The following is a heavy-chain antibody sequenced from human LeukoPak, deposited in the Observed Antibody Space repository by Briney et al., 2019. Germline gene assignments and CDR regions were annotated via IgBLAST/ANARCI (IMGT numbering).Heavy chain of an antibody. Sequence: SVKVSCKASGGTFSSYAISWVRQAPGQGLEWMGGIIPIFGTANYAQKFQGRVTITTDESTSTAYMELSSLRSEDTAVYYCAFFYDSSGPFDYWGQGTLVTVSS. CDR3: AFFYDSSGPFDY. J-gene: IGHJ4*02. D-gene: IGHD3-22*01. V-gene: IGHV1-69*05. CDR2: IIPIFGTA. CDR1: GGTFSSYA.